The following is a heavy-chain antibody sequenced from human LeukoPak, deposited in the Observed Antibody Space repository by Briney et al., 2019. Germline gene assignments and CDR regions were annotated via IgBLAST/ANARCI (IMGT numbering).Heavy chain of an antibody. D-gene: IGHD5-12*01. CDR1: GFTLSGYG. Sequence: GGSLRLSCTASGFTLSGYGMHWVRQAPGMGLEWVAIISYDGSNTFYGDSVKGRFTISRDNSKKTLYLQMNSLRAEDTAVYYCAKNSGYDSGYYYYGMDVWGQGTTVTVSS. CDR3: AKNSGYDSGYYYYGMDV. V-gene: IGHV3-30*18. J-gene: IGHJ6*02. CDR2: ISYDGSNT.